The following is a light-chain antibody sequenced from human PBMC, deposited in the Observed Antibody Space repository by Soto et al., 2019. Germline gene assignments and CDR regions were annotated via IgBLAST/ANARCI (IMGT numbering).Light chain of an antibody. Sequence: DIQMTQSPSSLSASVGDRVTITCRASQSISSYLNWYQQKPGKAPKLLIYAASSLQSGVPSRFSGSGSGTDFTLTISSLQPEDFATYYCQQYDNLPISFGQGTRLDIK. CDR3: QQYDNLPIS. CDR2: AAS. CDR1: QSISSY. V-gene: IGKV1-39*01. J-gene: IGKJ5*01.